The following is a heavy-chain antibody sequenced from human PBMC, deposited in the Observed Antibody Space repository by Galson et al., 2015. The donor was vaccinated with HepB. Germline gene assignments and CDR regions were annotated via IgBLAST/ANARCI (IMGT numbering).Heavy chain of an antibody. CDR2: INPDSGGT. J-gene: IGHJ3*02. Sequence: SVKVSCKASGYIFTGYYMHWVRQAPGQGLEWMAWINPDSGGTHYAQKFQGRVTMTRDTSINTAYMQLNSLRSDDTAVYYCARGNWGSAALDAFDIWGQGTMVAVSS. V-gene: IGHV1-2*02. D-gene: IGHD7-27*01. CDR1: GYIFTGYY. CDR3: ARGNWGSAALDAFDI.